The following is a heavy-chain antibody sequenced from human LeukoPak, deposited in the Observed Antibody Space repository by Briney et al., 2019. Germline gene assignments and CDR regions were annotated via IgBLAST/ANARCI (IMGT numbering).Heavy chain of an antibody. CDR1: GFTFSNAW. Sequence: GGSLRLSCAASGFTFSNAWMSWVRQAPGKGLEWVSAISGSGGSTYYADSVKGRFTISRDNSKNTLYLQLNSLRAEDTAVYYCAKDPPLYSSGWFVDYWGQGTLVTVSS. J-gene: IGHJ4*02. D-gene: IGHD6-19*01. CDR3: AKDPPLYSSGWFVDY. V-gene: IGHV3-23*01. CDR2: ISGSGGST.